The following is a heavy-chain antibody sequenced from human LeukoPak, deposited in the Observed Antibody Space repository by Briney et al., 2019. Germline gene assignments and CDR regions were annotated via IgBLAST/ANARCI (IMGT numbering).Heavy chain of an antibody. J-gene: IGHJ4*02. Sequence: GGSLRLSCAASGFTFSSYGMHWVRQAPGKGLEWVAVISYDGSNKYYADSVKGRFTISRDNSKNTLYLQMNSLRAEDTAVYYCAKGLSSSSWDYFDYWGQGTLVTVSS. CDR2: ISYDGSNK. CDR1: GFTFSSYG. V-gene: IGHV3-30*18. CDR3: AKGLSSSSWDYFDY. D-gene: IGHD6-6*01.